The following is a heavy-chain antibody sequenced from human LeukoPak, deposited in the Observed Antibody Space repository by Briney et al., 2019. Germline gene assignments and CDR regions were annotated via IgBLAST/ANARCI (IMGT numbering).Heavy chain of an antibody. CDR2: IYYSGST. J-gene: IGHJ4*02. CDR1: GDSISNSNYY. Sequence: SETLSLTCTVSGDSISNSNYYWGWIRQPPGKGLEWTGSIYYSGSTYYNPSLKSRVTISVDTSKNQFSLKLSSVTAADTAVYYCARDPKPPNPAKFDYWGQGTLVTVSS. V-gene: IGHV4-39*07. CDR3: ARDPKPPNPAKFDY.